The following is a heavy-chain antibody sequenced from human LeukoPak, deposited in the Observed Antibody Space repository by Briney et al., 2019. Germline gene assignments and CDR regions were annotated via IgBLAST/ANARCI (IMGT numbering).Heavy chain of an antibody. CDR1: GFTFSNYA. D-gene: IGHD3-10*01. Sequence: GGSLRLSCAASGFTFSNYAMSWVRQAPGKGPEWVSGISGSGGSTYYADSVKGRFTISRDNAKNSLYLQMNSLRAEDTAVYYCARDGYYGSGSYYWGQGTLVTVSS. J-gene: IGHJ4*02. CDR2: ISGSGGST. V-gene: IGHV3-23*01. CDR3: ARDGYYGSGSYY.